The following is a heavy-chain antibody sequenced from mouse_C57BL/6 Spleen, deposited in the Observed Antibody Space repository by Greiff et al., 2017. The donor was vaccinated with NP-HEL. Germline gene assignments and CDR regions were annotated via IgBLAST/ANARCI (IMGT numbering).Heavy chain of an antibody. Sequence: QVQLQQPGTELVKPGASVKLSCKASGYTFTSYWMHWVKQRPGQGLEWIGDINPNNGGTSYNQKFKGKATLTVDKSSSTAYMELRSLTSEDSAVYYCSRSVYYYGSSYRMDYWGQGTSVTVSS. CDR1: GYTFTSYW. D-gene: IGHD1-1*01. J-gene: IGHJ4*01. V-gene: IGHV1-53*01. CDR2: INPNNGGT. CDR3: SRSVYYYGSSYRMDY.